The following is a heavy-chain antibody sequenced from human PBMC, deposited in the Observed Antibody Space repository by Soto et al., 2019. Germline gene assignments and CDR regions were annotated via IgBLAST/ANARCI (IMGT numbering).Heavy chain of an antibody. CDR1: GGSISSYY. J-gene: IGHJ6*02. Sequence: SETLSLTCTVSGGSISSYYWSWIRQPPGKGLEWIGYIYYSGSTNYNPSLKSRVTISVDTSKNQFSLKLSSVTAADTAVYYCAGLYCSSTSCYYPYYYYGMDVWGQGTTVTVSS. CDR2: IYYSGST. D-gene: IGHD2-2*01. CDR3: AGLYCSSTSCYYPYYYYGMDV. V-gene: IGHV4-59*01.